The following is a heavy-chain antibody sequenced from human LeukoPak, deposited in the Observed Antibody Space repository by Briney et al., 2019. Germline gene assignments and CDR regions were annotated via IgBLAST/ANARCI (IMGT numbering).Heavy chain of an antibody. CDR2: ISSSGSTI. J-gene: IGHJ6*02. V-gene: IGHV3-48*03. CDR3: ARIRFSSSGMDV. Sequence: GGSLRLSCAASGFTFSSYEMNWVRQAPGKGLGWVSYISSSGSTIYYADSVKGRFTISRDNAKNSLYLQMNSLRAEDTAVYYCARIRFSSSGMDVWGQGTTVTVSS. D-gene: IGHD6-6*01. CDR1: GFTFSSYE.